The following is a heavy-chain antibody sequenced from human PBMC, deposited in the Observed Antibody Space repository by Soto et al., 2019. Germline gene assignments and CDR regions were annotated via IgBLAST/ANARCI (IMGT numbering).Heavy chain of an antibody. CDR2: IYYSGST. V-gene: IGHV4-61*01. CDR1: GGSFTSGNYY. Sequence: NPAETLSLTCTVSGGSFTSGNYYWSWILQPPGKGLEWIGHIYYSGSTNYNPSLKSRVTISVDASKNQFSLKLSSVTAADTAIYYCARGPVVTPFVDYWGQGTLVTVSS. CDR3: ARGPVVTPFVDY. J-gene: IGHJ4*02. D-gene: IGHD2-21*02.